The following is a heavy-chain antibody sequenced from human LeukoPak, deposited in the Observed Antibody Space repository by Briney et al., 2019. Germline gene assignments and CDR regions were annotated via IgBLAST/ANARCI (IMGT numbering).Heavy chain of an antibody. V-gene: IGHV3-66*02. CDR3: ARESGSSSLAFDY. D-gene: IGHD6-6*01. CDR1: GFTVSSNY. J-gene: IGHJ4*02. Sequence: GGSLRLSCAASGFTVSSNYMSWVRQAPGKGLEWVSVIYSGGSTYYADSVKGRFTISRDNSTNTLYLQMNSLRAEDTAVYYCARESGSSSLAFDYWGQGTLVTVSS. CDR2: IYSGGST.